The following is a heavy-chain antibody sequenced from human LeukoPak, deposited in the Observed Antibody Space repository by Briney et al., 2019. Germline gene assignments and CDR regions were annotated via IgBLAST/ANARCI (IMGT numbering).Heavy chain of an antibody. CDR3: ARDGGDWGQN. D-gene: IGHD2-21*02. CDR2: RYHSGNT. J-gene: IGHJ4*02. CDR1: GYSISSGYY. V-gene: IGHV4-38-2*02. Sequence: SETLSLTCAASGYSISSGYYWAWIRQTPGKGLEWIGSRYHSGNTYYNPSLESRVTISLDTSKNQFSLKLTSVTAADTAVYYCARDGGDWGQNWGQGTLVTVSS.